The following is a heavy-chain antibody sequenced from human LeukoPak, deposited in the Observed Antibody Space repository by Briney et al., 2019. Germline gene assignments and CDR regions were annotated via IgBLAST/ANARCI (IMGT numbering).Heavy chain of an antibody. J-gene: IGHJ4*02. V-gene: IGHV4-39*07. D-gene: IGHD5-18*01. CDR2: IYYSGST. CDR3: ARLVDTAMVTRADY. Sequence: SETLSLTCTVSGGSINDYYWSWIRQPPGKGLEWIGSIYYSGSTYYNPSLKSRVTISVDTSKNQFSLKLSSVTAADTAVYYCARLVDTAMVTRADYWGQGTLVTVSS. CDR1: GGSINDYY.